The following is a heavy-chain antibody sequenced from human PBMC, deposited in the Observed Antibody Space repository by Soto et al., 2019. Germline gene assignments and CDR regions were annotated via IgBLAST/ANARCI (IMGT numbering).Heavy chain of an antibody. J-gene: IGHJ5*02. CDR2: IYHSGST. D-gene: IGHD6-13*01. Sequence: SETLSLTCAVSGGSISSSSWWSWVGRPPGKGLEWIGEIYHSGSTNYNPSLKSRVTISVDKSKNQFSLKLSSVTAADTAVYYCARVRSSSWYRGWFDPCGQGTLVTV. CDR3: ARVRSSSWYRGWFDP. V-gene: IGHV4-4*02. CDR1: GGSISSSSW.